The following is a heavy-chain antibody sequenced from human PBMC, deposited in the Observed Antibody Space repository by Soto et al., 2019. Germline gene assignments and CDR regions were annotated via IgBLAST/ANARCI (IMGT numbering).Heavy chain of an antibody. J-gene: IGHJ6*02. CDR2: ISAYNGNT. Sequence: ASVKVSCKASGYTFTSYGISWVRQAPGQGLEWMGWISAYNGNTNYAQKLQGRVTMTTGTSTSTAYMELRSMRSDDTAVYYCARLSGRGMLYYYYGMDVWGQGTTVTVSS. D-gene: IGHD3-16*01. CDR1: GYTFTSYG. V-gene: IGHV1-18*01. CDR3: ARLSGRGMLYYYYGMDV.